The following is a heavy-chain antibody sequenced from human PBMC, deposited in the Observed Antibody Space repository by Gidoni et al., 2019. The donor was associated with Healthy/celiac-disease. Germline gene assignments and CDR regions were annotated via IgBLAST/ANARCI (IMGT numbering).Heavy chain of an antibody. V-gene: IGHV1-69*01. CDR3: ARADFWSGISYYYYYGMDV. Sequence: QVQLVQSGAEVKKPGSSVKVSCKASGGTCSSYDITWVRQAPGQGLEWMGGIIPIFGTANYEQKFQGRVTIIADESTSTAYMELSSLRSDDKAVYYCARADFWSGISYYYYYGMDVWGQGTTVTVSS. CDR2: IIPIFGTA. D-gene: IGHD3-3*01. J-gene: IGHJ6*02. CDR1: GGTCSSYD.